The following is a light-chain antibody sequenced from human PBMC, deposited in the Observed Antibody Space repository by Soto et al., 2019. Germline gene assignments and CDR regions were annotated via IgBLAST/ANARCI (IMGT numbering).Light chain of an antibody. Sequence: IQMTQSPPSLSASVGDRVTITCRASQSISRYLNWYQQKPGKAPKLLIYAASSLQSGVPSRFSGSGSGTEFTLTISSLQSEDFAVYYCQQYNNWPAWTFGQGTKVDI. CDR1: QSISRY. CDR2: AAS. CDR3: QQYNNWPAWT. V-gene: IGKV1-39*01. J-gene: IGKJ1*01.